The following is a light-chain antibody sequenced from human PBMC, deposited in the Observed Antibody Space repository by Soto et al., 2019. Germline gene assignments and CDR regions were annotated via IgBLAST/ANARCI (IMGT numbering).Light chain of an antibody. CDR2: DVS. CDR3: CSYTGSYTSYV. Sequence: QSVLTQPASVSGSPGQSITISCTRTSSDIGGYNYVSWYQQHPGKAPKLMIYDVSKRPSGVPDRFSGSKSGNTASLTISGLQAEDEADYYCCSYTGSYTSYVFGTGTKVTVL. J-gene: IGLJ1*01. CDR1: SSDIGGYNY. V-gene: IGLV2-11*01.